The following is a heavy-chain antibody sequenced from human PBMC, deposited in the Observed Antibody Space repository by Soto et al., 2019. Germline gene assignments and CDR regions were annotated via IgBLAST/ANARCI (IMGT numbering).Heavy chain of an antibody. Sequence: KSSETLSLTCTVSGGSISSGDYYWSWIRQPPGKGLEWIGYIYYSGSTYYNPSLKSRVTISVDTSKNQFSLKLSSVTAADTAVYYCARVRGFDYGGNSYYYYGMDVWGQGTTVTVSS. D-gene: IGHD4-17*01. CDR2: IYYSGST. J-gene: IGHJ6*02. V-gene: IGHV4-30-4*01. CDR3: ARVRGFDYGGNSYYYYGMDV. CDR1: GGSISSGDYY.